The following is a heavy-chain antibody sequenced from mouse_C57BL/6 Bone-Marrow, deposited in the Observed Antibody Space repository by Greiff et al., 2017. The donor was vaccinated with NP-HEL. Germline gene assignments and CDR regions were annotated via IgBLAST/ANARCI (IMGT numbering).Heavy chain of an antibody. CDR1: GYTFTSYW. V-gene: IGHV1-50*01. D-gene: IGHD2-4*01. J-gene: IGHJ3*01. Sequence: QVQLQQPGAELVKPGASVKLSCKASGYTFTSYWMQWVKRRPGQGLEWIGEIDPSDSYTNYNQKFKGKATLTVDTSSSTAYMQLSSLTSEDSAVYYCARCPLGDYDEAYWGQGTLVTVSA. CDR3: ARCPLGDYDEAY. CDR2: IDPSDSYT.